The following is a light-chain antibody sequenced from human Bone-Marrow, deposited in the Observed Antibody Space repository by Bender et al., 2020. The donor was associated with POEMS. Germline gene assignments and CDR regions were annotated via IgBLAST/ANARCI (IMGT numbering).Light chain of an antibody. V-gene: IGLV2-14*02. Sequence: QSALTQPASVSGSPGQSITISCTGTNSDVGNYNLVSWYQQYPGKAPKLMIFETSRRPSGISDRFSGSKSANTAFLTISGLQAEDEADYYCSSYTSSSTLVFGGGTKVTVL. J-gene: IGLJ2*01. CDR1: NSDVGNYNL. CDR3: SSYTSSSTLV. CDR2: ETS.